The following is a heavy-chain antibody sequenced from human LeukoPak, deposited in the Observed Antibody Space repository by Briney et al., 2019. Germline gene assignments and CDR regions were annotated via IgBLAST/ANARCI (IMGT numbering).Heavy chain of an antibody. CDR3: AKDFRGIAARPNLSSWFDP. V-gene: IGHV3-23*01. Sequence: GGSLRLSCAASGFTFSSYAMSWVRQAPGKGLEWVSAISGSGGSTYYADSVKGRFTISRDNSKNTLYLQMNSLSAEDTAVYYCAKDFRGIAARPNLSSWFDPWGQGTLVTVSS. CDR1: GFTFSSYA. J-gene: IGHJ5*02. D-gene: IGHD6-6*01. CDR2: ISGSGGST.